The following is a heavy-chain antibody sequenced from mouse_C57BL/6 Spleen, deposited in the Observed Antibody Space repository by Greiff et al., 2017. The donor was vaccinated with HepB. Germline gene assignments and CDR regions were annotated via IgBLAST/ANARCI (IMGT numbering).Heavy chain of an antibody. J-gene: IGHJ4*01. CDR3: ARDYLYAMDY. CDR1: GYSFTGYY. D-gene: IGHD5-5*01. CDR2: INPSTGGT. V-gene: IGHV1-43*01. Sequence: EVKLMESGPELVKPGASVKISCKASGYSFTGYYMHWVKQSSEKSLEWIGEINPSTGGTSYNQKFKGKATLTVDKSSSTAYMQLKSLTSEDSAVYYCARDYLYAMDYWGQGTSVTVSS.